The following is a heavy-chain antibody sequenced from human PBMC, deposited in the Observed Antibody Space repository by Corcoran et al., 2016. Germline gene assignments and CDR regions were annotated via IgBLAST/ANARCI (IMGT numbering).Heavy chain of an antibody. V-gene: IGHV1-18*01. CDR2: ISVDNGNT. Sequence: QVQLVQSGAEVKKPGASVKVSCKASGYTFTSYGINWVRQAPGQGLEWMGWISVDNGNTNYAQKLQDRVTMSTDTSTSTAYMELRSLRSDDTAVYCCARGWRTSCDYYDYDDMDIWGKGTMVTVSS. J-gene: IGHJ6*03. CDR3: ARGWRTSCDYYDYDDMDI. D-gene: IGHD2-2*01. CDR1: GYTFTSYG.